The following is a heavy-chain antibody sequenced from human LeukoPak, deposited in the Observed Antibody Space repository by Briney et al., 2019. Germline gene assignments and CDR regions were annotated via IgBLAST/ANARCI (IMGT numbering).Heavy chain of an antibody. CDR1: GYTFTGYY. J-gene: IGHJ4*02. V-gene: IGHV1-2*02. CDR3: ARALGRIVAAGTAGY. CDR2: INPNSGGT. Sequence: ASVKVSCKASGYTFTGYYMHWVRQAPGQGLEWMGWINPNSGGTNYAQKFQGRVTMTRDTSISTAYMELSRLRSDDTAVYYCARALGRIVAAGTAGYWGQGTLVTVSS. D-gene: IGHD6-13*01.